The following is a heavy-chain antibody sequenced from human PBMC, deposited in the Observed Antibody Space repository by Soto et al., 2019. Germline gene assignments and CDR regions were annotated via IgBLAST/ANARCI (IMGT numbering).Heavy chain of an antibody. CDR1: RYTYNSKA. V-gene: IGHV1-3*01. CDR3: AVGIRPFDY. D-gene: IGHD6-13*01. J-gene: IGHJ4*02. CDR2: INAGNGNT. Sequence: APVKVSCKAPRYTYNSKAMHWVRQAPGQRLEWMGWINAGNGNTKYSQKFQGRVTITRDTSASTAYMELSSLRSEDTAVYYCAVGIRPFDYWGQGTLVTV.